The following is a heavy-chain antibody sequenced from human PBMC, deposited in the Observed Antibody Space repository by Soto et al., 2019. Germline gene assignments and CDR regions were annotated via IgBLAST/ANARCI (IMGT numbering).Heavy chain of an antibody. CDR1: GFTFSSYS. J-gene: IGHJ4*02. Sequence: EVQLVESGGGLVQPGGSLRLSCAASGFTFSSYSMNWVRQAPGKGLEWVSYISSSSSYIYYADSVKGRFTISRDNAKNSLYLQMNSLRAEDTAVYYCARGFRRGYSYPVGFFFDYWGQGALVTVSS. CDR2: ISSSSSYI. D-gene: IGHD5-18*01. CDR3: ARGFRRGYSYPVGFFFDY. V-gene: IGHV3-21*05.